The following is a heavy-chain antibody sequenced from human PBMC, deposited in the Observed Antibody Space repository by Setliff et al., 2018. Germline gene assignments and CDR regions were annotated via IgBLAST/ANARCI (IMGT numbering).Heavy chain of an antibody. D-gene: IGHD3-22*01. V-gene: IGHV5-51*01. CDR2: IYPDDSDT. J-gene: IGHJ2*01. CDR1: GYNFLDYW. CDR3: ARRRRFDSGGPRSPWYFDL. Sequence: GESLKISCKASGYNFLDYWIGWVRQMPGKGLEWMGIIYPDDSDTRYSPSVQGPFTISSDKSISTAYLQWSSLKASDTAFYYCARRRRFDSGGPRSPWYFDLWGRGTLVTVSS.